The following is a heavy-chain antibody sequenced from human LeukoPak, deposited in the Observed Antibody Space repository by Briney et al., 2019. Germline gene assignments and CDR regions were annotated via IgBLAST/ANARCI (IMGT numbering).Heavy chain of an antibody. Sequence: PSETLSLTCTVSGGSISSSSYYWGWIRQPPGKGLEWIGSIYYSGSTYYNPSLKSRVTISVDTSKNQFSLKLSSVTAADTAVYYCAKDKHFNDAFDIWGQGTMVTVSS. V-gene: IGHV4-39*07. CDR1: GGSISSSSYY. J-gene: IGHJ3*02. CDR3: AKDKHFNDAFDI. CDR2: IYYSGST.